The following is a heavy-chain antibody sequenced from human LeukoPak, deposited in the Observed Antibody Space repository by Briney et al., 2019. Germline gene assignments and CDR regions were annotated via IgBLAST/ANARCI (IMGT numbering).Heavy chain of an antibody. D-gene: IGHD6-13*01. CDR3: ARGGVAAAVDY. Sequence: SETLSLTCTVSGGSISSYYWSWIRQPPGKGLEWIGYIYYSGSTNYNPSLKSRVTISVDTSKNQFSLKLSSVTAADTAVYYCARGGVAAAVDYWGQGTLVTVSS. J-gene: IGHJ4*02. CDR2: IYYSGST. V-gene: IGHV4-59*01. CDR1: GGSISSYY.